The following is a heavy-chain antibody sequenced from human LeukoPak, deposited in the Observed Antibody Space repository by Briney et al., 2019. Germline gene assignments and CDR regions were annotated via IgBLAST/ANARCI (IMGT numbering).Heavy chain of an antibody. Sequence: GASVKVSCKASGYTFTGYYMHWVRQAPGQGLEWMGWINPNSGGTNYAQKFQGRVTMTRDTSISTAYMELSRLRSDDTAVYYCARVNYYDSSGSVEAYFDYWGQGTLVTVSS. D-gene: IGHD3-22*01. CDR3: ARVNYYDSSGSVEAYFDY. J-gene: IGHJ4*02. CDR1: GYTFTGYY. V-gene: IGHV1-2*02. CDR2: INPNSGGT.